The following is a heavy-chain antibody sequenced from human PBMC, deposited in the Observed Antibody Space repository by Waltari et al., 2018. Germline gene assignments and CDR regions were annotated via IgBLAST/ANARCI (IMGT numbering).Heavy chain of an antibody. V-gene: IGHV3-30-3*01. CDR1: GFTFSNYA. D-gene: IGHD3-10*01. J-gene: IGHJ4*02. CDR3: ARDSYGLDY. Sequence: QVQLVASGGGVVQPGGSLRLSCEASGFTFSNYAMHWVRQAPGKGLEWVAVILYDGSNEYYADSVKGRFTISRDNSKNTLYLQMNSLRAEDTAVYYCARDSYGLDYWGQGTLVTVSS. CDR2: ILYDGSNE.